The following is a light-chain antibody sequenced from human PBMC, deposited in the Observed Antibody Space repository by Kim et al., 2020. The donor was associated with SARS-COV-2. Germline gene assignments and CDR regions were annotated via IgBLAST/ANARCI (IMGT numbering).Light chain of an antibody. CDR1: NIESKG. CDR2: HDI. CDR3: QVWDSSSGV. J-gene: IGLJ3*02. Sequence: SVAPGETARITCGESNIESKGVHWYQQRPGQAPVLVIFHDIERPSGIPERFSGSNSGDTAALTISRVEAGDEADYYCQVWDSSSGVFGGGTQLTVL. V-gene: IGLV3-21*01.